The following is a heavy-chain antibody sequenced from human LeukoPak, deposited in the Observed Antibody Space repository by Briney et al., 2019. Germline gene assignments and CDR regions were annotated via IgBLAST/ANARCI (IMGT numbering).Heavy chain of an antibody. CDR1: GGSISSSSHY. V-gene: IGHV4-39*01. J-gene: IGHJ3*02. D-gene: IGHD1-26*01. CDR3: ASPHPSGSYYPGAFDI. CDR2: IYYSGST. Sequence: SETLSLTCTVSGGSISSSSHYWGWIRQPPGKGLEWIGSIYYSGSTYYNPSLKCRVTISVDTSKNQFSLKLSSVTAADTAVYYCASPHPSGSYYPGAFDIWGQGTMVTVSS.